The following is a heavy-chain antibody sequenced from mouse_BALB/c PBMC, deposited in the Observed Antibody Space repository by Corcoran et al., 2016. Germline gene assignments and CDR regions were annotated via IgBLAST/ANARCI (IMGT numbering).Heavy chain of an antibody. CDR2: INPNNGGT. D-gene: IGHD2-14*01. Sequence: EVLLQQSGPELVKPGASVKIPCKASGYTFTDYNMDWVKQSHGKSLEWIGDINPNNGGTIYNQKFKGKATLTVDKSSSTAYMELRSLTSEDTAVYYCARRNYGYEEYAMDYWGQGTSVTVSS. CDR1: GYTFTDYN. V-gene: IGHV1-18*01. CDR3: ARRNYGYEEYAMDY. J-gene: IGHJ4*01.